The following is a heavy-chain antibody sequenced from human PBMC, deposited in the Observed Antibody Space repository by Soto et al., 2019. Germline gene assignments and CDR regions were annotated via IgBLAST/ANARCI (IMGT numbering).Heavy chain of an antibody. CDR2: ISSGGSSV. V-gene: IGHV3-11*01. CDR1: RFSFSDYY. J-gene: IGHJ6*02. Sequence: QVQLVESGGGLVKPGGSLRLSCAVSRFSFSDYYMSWIRQAPGKGLEWLSYISSGGSSVDYADSVKGRFTISRDNAKNSLYLQMNSLRAEDTAVYYCARERVAHAYYYGMDVWGQGTTVTVSS. CDR3: ARERVAHAYYYGMDV.